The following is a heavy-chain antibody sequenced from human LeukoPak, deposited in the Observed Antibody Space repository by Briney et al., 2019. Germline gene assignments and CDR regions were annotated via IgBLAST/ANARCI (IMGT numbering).Heavy chain of an antibody. CDR2: ISGSGSTR. CDR1: GFTFSSYE. Sequence: PGGSLRLSCAASGFTFSSYEMTWVRQAPGMGLEWVSYISGSGSTRTYADSVKGRFTISRDNSKNSLYLQMNSLRAEDTALYYCAKEATLSGYYMDVWGKGTTVTVSS. J-gene: IGHJ6*03. V-gene: IGHV3-48*03. CDR3: AKEATLSGYYMDV. D-gene: IGHD2/OR15-2a*01.